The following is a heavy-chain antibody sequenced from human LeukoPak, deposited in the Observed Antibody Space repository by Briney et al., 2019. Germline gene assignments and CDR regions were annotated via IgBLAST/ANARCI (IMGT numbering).Heavy chain of an antibody. Sequence: GGSLRLSCAASGFTFSSYWMSWVRQAPGKGLEWVANIKQDGSEKYYVDSVKGQFTISRDNAKNSLYLQMNNLRAEDTAVYYCARGGGWGSFDYWGQGTLVTVSS. J-gene: IGHJ4*02. CDR3: ARGGGWGSFDY. CDR1: GFTFSSYW. V-gene: IGHV3-7*01. CDR2: IKQDGSEK. D-gene: IGHD3-16*01.